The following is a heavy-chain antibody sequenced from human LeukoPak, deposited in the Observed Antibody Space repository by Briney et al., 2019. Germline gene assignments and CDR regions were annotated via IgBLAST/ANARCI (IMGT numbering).Heavy chain of an antibody. D-gene: IGHD4/OR15-4a*01. Sequence: ASVKVSCKASGYTFTNYHLHWVRQAPGQGLEWMGIINPSGGSTSYAQKFQDRVTMTRDTSTSTVYMELNSLRSEDTAVYYCAIATWYGGNPSGAFDIWGQGTMVTVSS. V-gene: IGHV1-46*01. CDR3: AIATWYGGNPSGAFDI. J-gene: IGHJ3*02. CDR1: GYTFTNYH. CDR2: INPSGGST.